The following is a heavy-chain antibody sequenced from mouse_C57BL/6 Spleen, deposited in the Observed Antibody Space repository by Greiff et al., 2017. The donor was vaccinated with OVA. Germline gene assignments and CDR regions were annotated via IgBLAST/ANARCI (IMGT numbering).Heavy chain of an antibody. Sequence: EVQLQQSGPELVKPGASVKISCKASGYTFTDYYMNWVKQSHGKSLEWIGDINPNNGGTSYNQKFKGKATLTVDKSSSTAYMELRSLTSEDSAVYYCARDPTASYAMDYWGQGTSVTVSS. V-gene: IGHV1-26*01. CDR3: ARDPTASYAMDY. CDR1: GYTFTDYY. CDR2: INPNNGGT. D-gene: IGHD4-1*02. J-gene: IGHJ4*01.